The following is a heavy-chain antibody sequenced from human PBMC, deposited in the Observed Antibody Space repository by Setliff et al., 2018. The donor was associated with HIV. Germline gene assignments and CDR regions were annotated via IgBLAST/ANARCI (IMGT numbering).Heavy chain of an antibody. Sequence: TRSLTCAVSGYSISSGYYWGWIRQPPGKGLQWIGSIYHSGGTYYNPSLKSRVTMSVDTSKNQFSLKLTSVTAADTAVYYCARDFVHLTNYYDSDRYVYWGQGTLVTVSS. CDR3: ARDFVHLTNYYDSDRYVY. J-gene: IGHJ4*02. CDR2: IYHSGGT. V-gene: IGHV4-38-2*02. D-gene: IGHD3-22*01. CDR1: GYSISSGYY.